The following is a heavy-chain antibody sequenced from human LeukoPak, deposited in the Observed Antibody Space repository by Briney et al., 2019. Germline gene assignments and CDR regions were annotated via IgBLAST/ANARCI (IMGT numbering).Heavy chain of an antibody. CDR3: AKDWKPDGVWDIDY. CDR1: GFTFSSYA. V-gene: IGHV3-23*01. D-gene: IGHD4-17*01. Sequence: GGSLRLSCAASGFTFSSYAMSWVRQAPGKGLEWVAGVYGNAVDKFYSASVRGRFTISKDNSKNMVFPQMDSLRADDTALYYCAKDWKPDGVWDIDYWGQGTQVTVS. CDR2: VYGNAVDK. J-gene: IGHJ4*02.